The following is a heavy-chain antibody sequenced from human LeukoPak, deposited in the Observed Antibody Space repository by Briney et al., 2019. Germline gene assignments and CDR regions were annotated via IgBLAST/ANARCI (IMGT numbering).Heavy chain of an antibody. CDR1: GFTFSSYG. J-gene: IGHJ5*02. CDR2: ISYDGSNK. D-gene: IGHD4-23*01. CDR3: ARLSGVVTLYERAYWFDP. Sequence: GGSLRLSCAASGFTFSSYGMHWVRQAPGKGLEWVAVISYDGSNKYYADSVKGRFTISRDNSKNTVYLQMNSLRAEDTAVYYCARLSGVVTLYERAYWFDPWGQGTLVTVSS. V-gene: IGHV3-30*03.